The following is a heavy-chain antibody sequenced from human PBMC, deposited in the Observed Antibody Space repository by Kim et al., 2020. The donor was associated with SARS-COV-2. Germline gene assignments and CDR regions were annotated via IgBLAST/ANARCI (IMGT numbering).Heavy chain of an antibody. CDR3: AKDQRDYDVLNAYLYFFDV. J-gene: IGHJ4*01. CDR1: GFRFTDHA. CDR2: ISGGGGST. D-gene: IGHD3-9*01. V-gene: IGHV3-23*01. Sequence: GGSLRLSCATSGFRFTDHAMSWVRQAQGRGLEWVATISGGGGSTFYADSVEGRFTISRDESENTLLLQMNSLRVEDTAVYYCAKDQRDYDVLNAYLYFFDVWGHGTLVTVSS.